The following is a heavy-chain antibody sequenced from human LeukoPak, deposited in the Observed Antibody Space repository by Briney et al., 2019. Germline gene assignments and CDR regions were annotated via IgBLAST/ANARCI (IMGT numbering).Heavy chain of an antibody. CDR1: GFTFSNFV. D-gene: IGHD6-19*01. V-gene: IGHV3-23*01. CDR3: AKGIYSSGWSYFDY. J-gene: IGHJ4*01. Sequence: GGSLRLSCAASGFTFSNFVMNWVRQAPGKGLQWVSTIGAGGVNTFYADSVKGRFTISRDDSQNTLYLQLNSLRAEDTAVYYCAKGIYSSGWSYFDYWGHGTLVTVSS. CDR2: IGAGGVNT.